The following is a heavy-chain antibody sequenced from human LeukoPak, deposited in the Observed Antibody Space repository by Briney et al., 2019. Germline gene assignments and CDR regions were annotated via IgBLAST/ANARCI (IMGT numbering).Heavy chain of an antibody. V-gene: IGHV4-59*01. J-gene: IGHJ4*02. Sequence: SETLSLTCTGSGGFCNSFYWSWIRQPPGKGLEWIAYIHYSGSTNYNPSLRSRVSISEDMSKNQFSLKVRSVTAADTAVYYCARGAADVEVVPAARTYFDNCGQGSLVTVSS. CDR3: ARGAADVEVVPAARTYFDN. CDR1: GGFCNSFY. D-gene: IGHD2-2*01. CDR2: IHYSGST.